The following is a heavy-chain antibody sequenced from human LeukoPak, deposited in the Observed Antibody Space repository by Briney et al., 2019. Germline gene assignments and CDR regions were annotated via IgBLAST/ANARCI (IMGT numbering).Heavy chain of an antibody. Sequence: AAVKVSYMASGYTFTTYGISWVRQALGQGLERMGWISAYNGNTNYAQKLQGRVTMTTDTSTSTAYMELRSLRSDDTAVYYCARRADDILTGYYPFDPWGQGTLVTVSS. J-gene: IGHJ5*02. D-gene: IGHD3-9*01. CDR1: GYTFTTYG. V-gene: IGHV1-18*04. CDR3: ARRADDILTGYYPFDP. CDR2: ISAYNGNT.